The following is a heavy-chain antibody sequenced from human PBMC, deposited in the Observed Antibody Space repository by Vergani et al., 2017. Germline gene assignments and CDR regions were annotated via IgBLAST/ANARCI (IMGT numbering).Heavy chain of an antibody. D-gene: IGHD3-10*01. CDR2: IHHSRDT. Sequence: QVQLQESGPGLVKPSETLTLTCDVSDFSIMTNPYWGWFRQSPGKGLEWIGCIHHSRDTHYNSSLKSRVSISIVSSSKFSLSLTSVSAADTAIYYCARHRGSGGFFPSSYFYGMDVWGNGTTVTVSS. V-gene: IGHV4-38-2*01. CDR1: DFSIMTNPY. CDR3: ARHRGSGGFFPSSYFYGMDV. J-gene: IGHJ6*04.